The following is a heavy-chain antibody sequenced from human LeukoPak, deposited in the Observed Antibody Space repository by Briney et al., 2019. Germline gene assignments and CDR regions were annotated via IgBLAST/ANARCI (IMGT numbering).Heavy chain of an antibody. CDR2: IYYSGST. CDR3: ASKWRGGYYFDY. V-gene: IGHV4-39*07. D-gene: IGHD3-10*01. CDR1: GGSISSSSYY. J-gene: IGHJ4*02. Sequence: SETLSLTCTVSGGSISSSSYYWGWIRQPPGKGLEWIGSIYYSGSTYYNPSLKSRVTISVDTSKNQFSLKLSSVTAADTAVYYCASKWRGGYYFDYWGQGTLVTVSS.